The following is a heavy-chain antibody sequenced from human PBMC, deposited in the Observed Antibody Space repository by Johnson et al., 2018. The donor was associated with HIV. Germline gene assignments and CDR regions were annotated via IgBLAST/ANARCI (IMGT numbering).Heavy chain of an antibody. Sequence: QVQLVESAGGVVQPGRSLRLSCAASGFTFSSYAMHWVRQAPGKGLEWVAVISYDGSNKYYADSVKGRFTISRDNSKNTLYLQMNSLRAEDTAVYYCAKVRGDFWSGYYGGLNDAFDIWGQGTMVTVSS. D-gene: IGHD3-3*01. CDR2: ISYDGSNK. V-gene: IGHV3-30*04. CDR3: AKVRGDFWSGYYGGLNDAFDI. CDR1: GFTFSSYA. J-gene: IGHJ3*02.